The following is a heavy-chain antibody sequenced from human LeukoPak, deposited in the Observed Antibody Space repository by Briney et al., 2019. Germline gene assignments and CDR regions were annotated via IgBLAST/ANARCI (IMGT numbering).Heavy chain of an antibody. CDR2: ISDSSAT. J-gene: IGHJ4*02. V-gene: IGHV3-23*01. Sequence: GGSLRLSCAASGFTFSTYAMSWVRQAPGKGLGWVSTISDSSATYYADSVKGRFSISRDNSKDTLYLQMNSLRAEDTAVYYCAKGGTGYCSSSSCLYYFHYWGQGTLVTVSS. CDR3: AKGGTGYCSSSSCLYYFHY. CDR1: GFTFSTYA. D-gene: IGHD2-2*01.